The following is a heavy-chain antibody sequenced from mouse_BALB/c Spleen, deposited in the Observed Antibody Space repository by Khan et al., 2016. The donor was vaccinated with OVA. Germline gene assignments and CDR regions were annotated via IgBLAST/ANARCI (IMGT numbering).Heavy chain of an antibody. V-gene: IGHV9-1*02. CDR3: ARGASYWYFDG. J-gene: IGHJ1*01. CDR2: INTYTGEP. CDR1: GYTFTNYG. Sequence: QIQLVQSGPELKKPGETVKISCKASGYTFTNYGMNWVKQAPGKGFKWMGWINTYTGEPTYTDDFKGRFAFSLETSASTAYLLHKNLKHEDMATYFCARGASYWYFDGWGSGTTVTVSS.